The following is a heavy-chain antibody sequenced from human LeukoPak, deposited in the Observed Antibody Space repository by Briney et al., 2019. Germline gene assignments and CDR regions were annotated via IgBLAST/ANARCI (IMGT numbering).Heavy chain of an antibody. D-gene: IGHD6-13*01. Sequence: GGSLRLSCVASGFTFSGYWMHWVRQAPGMGLVWVSRLNSDGTTINYADSVKGRFTISRDNSKNTLYLQMNSLRAEDTAVYYCAKLGAAGIGYWGQGTLVTVSS. CDR2: LNSDGTTI. V-gene: IGHV3-74*01. CDR3: AKLGAAGIGY. CDR1: GFTFSGYW. J-gene: IGHJ4*02.